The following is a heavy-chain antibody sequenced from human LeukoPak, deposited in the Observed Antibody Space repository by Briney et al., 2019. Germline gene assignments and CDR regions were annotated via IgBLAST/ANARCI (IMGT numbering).Heavy chain of an antibody. CDR1: GFTFSSYA. CDR3: AKHIDITMIVVVIPDDAFDI. CDR2: ISGSGGST. J-gene: IGHJ3*02. D-gene: IGHD3-22*01. Sequence: GGSLRLSCAASGFTFSSYAMSWVRQAPGKGLEWVSAISGSGGSTYYAHSVKGRFTISRDNSKNTLYLQMNSLRAEDTAVYYCAKHIDITMIVVVIPDDAFDIWGQGTMVTVSS. V-gene: IGHV3-23*01.